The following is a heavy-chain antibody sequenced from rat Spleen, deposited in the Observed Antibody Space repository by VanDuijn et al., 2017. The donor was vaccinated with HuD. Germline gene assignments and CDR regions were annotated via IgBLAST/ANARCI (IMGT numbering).Heavy chain of an antibody. J-gene: IGHJ4*01. CDR1: GFTFSDYN. CDR3: ARHNSGYGVMDA. Sequence: EVQLVESGGGLVQPGRSLKLSCAASGFTFSDYNMAWVRQAPKKGLEWVATIRYDGSSTYYRDSVKGRFTISRDNEKSILYLQKDSLRSEDNATYYCARHNSGYGVMDAWGQGASVTVSS. V-gene: IGHV5-7*01. D-gene: IGHD4-3*01. CDR2: IRYDGSST.